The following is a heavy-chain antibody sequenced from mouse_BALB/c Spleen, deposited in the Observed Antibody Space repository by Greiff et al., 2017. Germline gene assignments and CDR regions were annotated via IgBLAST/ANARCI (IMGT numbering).Heavy chain of an antibody. D-gene: IGHD2-14*01. J-gene: IGHJ3*01. Sequence: EVKLVESGGGLVKPGGSLKLSCAASGFTFSSYTMSWVRQTPEKRLEWVATISSGGSYTYYPDSVKGRFTISRDNAKNTLYLQMSSLKSEDTAMYYCTRESGYDDAYWGQGTLVTVSA. V-gene: IGHV5-6-4*01. CDR3: TRESGYDDAY. CDR1: GFTFSSYT. CDR2: ISSGGSYT.